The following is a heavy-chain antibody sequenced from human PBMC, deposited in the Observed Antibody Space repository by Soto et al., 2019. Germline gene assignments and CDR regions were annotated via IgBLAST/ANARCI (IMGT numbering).Heavy chain of an antibody. Sequence: EPHPLPYTVAGGNVRNGGFYWICIWQPPGKGLEWIGYSYYRGSTNYNPSLKSRVTISVDTSKNQFSLKLSSVTASDTAVYYCARGGYNWNGVTDYWGQGTLVSV. CDR1: GGNVRNGGFY. D-gene: IGHD1-20*01. V-gene: IGHV4-61*08. CDR3: ARGGYNWNGVTDY. J-gene: IGHJ4*02. CDR2: SYYRGST.